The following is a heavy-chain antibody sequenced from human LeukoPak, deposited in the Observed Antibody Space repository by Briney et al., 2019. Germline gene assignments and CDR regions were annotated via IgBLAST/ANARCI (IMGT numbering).Heavy chain of an antibody. Sequence: PSETLSLTCAVYGGSLSGYYWSWIRQPPGKGLEWIGEINHSGSTNYNPSLKSRVTISVDTSKNQFSLKLSSVTAADTAVYYCAREGDFWSGYYNNWFDPWGQGTLVTVSS. D-gene: IGHD3-3*01. V-gene: IGHV4-34*01. J-gene: IGHJ5*02. CDR1: GGSLSGYY. CDR2: INHSGST. CDR3: AREGDFWSGYYNNWFDP.